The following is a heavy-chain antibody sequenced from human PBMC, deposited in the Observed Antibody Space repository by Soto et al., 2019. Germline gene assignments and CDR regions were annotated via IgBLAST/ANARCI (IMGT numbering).Heavy chain of an antibody. J-gene: IGHJ5*02. Sequence: SETLSLTRNVPGGSNSSYYWSWFRQPPGKGLEWIGYIYYSGSTNYNPSLKSRVTISVDTSKNQFSLKLSSVTAADTAVYYCARHLREQQLPTPWGQGTLVTVSS. CDR3: ARHLREQQLPTP. CDR1: GGSNSSYY. D-gene: IGHD6-13*01. CDR2: IYYSGST. V-gene: IGHV4-59*08.